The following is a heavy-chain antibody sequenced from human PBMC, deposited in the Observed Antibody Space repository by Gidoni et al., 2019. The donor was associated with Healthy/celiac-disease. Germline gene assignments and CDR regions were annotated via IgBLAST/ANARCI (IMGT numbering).Heavy chain of an antibody. D-gene: IGHD6-19*01. CDR3: AKDSGRGWYDDGY. Sequence: EVQLLASGGGLVPPGGSLRLSCAASGFTFSSYAMSCVRQAPGKGLEWVSAISGSGGSTYYADAVKGRFTISRDNAKNTLYLQMNSLRAEDTAVYYCAKDSGRGWYDDGYWGQGTLVTVSS. V-gene: IGHV3-23*01. CDR2: ISGSGGST. CDR1: GFTFSSYA. J-gene: IGHJ4*02.